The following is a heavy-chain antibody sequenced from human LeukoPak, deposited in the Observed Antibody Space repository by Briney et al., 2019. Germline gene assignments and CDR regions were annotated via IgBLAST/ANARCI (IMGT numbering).Heavy chain of an antibody. CDR3: ARPIHGYNSPFDH. J-gene: IGHJ4*02. CDR1: GGSISSSNYF. CDR2: IYYSGST. V-gene: IGHV4-39*01. D-gene: IGHD5-24*01. Sequence: PSETLSLTCTVSGGSISSSNYFWGWIRQPPGKGLEWIGSIYYSGSTYDNPSLKSRVTISVDTSKNLFSLKLSSVTAADTAAYYCARPIHGYNSPFDHWGQGTLVTVSS.